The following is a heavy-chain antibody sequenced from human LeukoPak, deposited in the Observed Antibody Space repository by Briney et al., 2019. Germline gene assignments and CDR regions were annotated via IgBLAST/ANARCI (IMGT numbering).Heavy chain of an antibody. D-gene: IGHD2-15*01. CDR3: ARDSVVVVAATPEVYYYYGMDV. J-gene: IGHJ6*02. CDR1: GDSITNYY. Sequence: PSETLSLTCTVSGDSITNYYWSWIRQPPGKGLEWIGYIYYSGSTNYNPSLKSRVTISVDTSKNQFSLKLSSVTAADTAVYYCARDSVVVVAATPEVYYYYGMDVWGQGTTVTVSS. CDR2: IYYSGST. V-gene: IGHV4-59*01.